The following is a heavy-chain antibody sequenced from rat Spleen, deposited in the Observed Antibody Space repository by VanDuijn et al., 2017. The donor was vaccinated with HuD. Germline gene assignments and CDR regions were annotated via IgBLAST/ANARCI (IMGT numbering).Heavy chain of an antibody. CDR2: ISNTGGTT. D-gene: IGHD4-3*01. J-gene: IGHJ2*01. Sequence: EVQLVESGGGLVQPGRSLKLSCVASGFTFNNYWMTWIRQAPGKGLEWVASISNTGGTTNYPDSVKGRFTISRDNAKSTLYLQMSKLGSEDTAIYYCVREGFRGTGTYLDYWGQGVMVTVSS. CDR1: GFTFNNYW. V-gene: IGHV5-31*01. CDR3: VREGFRGTGTYLDY.